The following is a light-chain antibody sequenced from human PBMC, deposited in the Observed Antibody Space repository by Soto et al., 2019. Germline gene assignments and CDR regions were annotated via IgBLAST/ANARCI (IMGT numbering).Light chain of an antibody. Sequence: IVMTQSPATLSLSHGERATLSCRASQSVSSNLAWYQQKPGQAPRLLIYDASNRATGIPARFSGSGSGTDFTLTISSLEPEDFAVYYCQQRSNWLTFGGGTKVDI. V-gene: IGKV3-11*01. CDR3: QQRSNWLT. J-gene: IGKJ4*01. CDR2: DAS. CDR1: QSVSSN.